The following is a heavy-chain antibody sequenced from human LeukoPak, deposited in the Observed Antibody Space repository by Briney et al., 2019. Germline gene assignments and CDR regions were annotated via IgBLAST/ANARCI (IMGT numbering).Heavy chain of an antibody. CDR2: ISAYNGNT. D-gene: IGHD4-23*01. V-gene: IGHV1-18*01. CDR1: GYTFTTYG. J-gene: IGHJ3*02. Sequence: GASVTVSCKASGYTFTTYGISWVRQAPGQGLEWMGWISAYNGNTNYAHKLLDRVTMTTDTSTNTAYMELRSLRSDDTAVYYCARDTTVVTPDGLDIWGQGTMVTVSS. CDR3: ARDTTVVTPDGLDI.